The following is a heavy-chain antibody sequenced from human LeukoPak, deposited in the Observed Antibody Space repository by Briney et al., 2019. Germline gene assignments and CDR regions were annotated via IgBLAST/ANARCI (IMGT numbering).Heavy chain of an antibody. CDR3: ARTTEGYCSSASCFGFHYSYYMDV. D-gene: IGHD2-2*01. CDR2: IYYSGST. CDR1: GASISSSTDY. V-gene: IGHV4-39*07. Sequence: NPSETLPLTCTVSGASISSSTDYWGWIRQPPGKGLEWIANIYYSGSTNYNPSLKSRVTISVDTSKNQFSLKLSSVTAADTAVYYCARTTEGYCSSASCFGFHYSYYMDVWGNGTTVTISS. J-gene: IGHJ6*03.